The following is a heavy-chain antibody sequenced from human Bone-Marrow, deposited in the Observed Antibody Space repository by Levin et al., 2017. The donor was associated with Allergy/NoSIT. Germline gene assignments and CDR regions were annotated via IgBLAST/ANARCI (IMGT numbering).Heavy chain of an antibody. CDR3: ARDSYGYCSGGSCYSGMDY. V-gene: IGHV3-48*03. CDR2: ISSSGSTI. D-gene: IGHD2-15*01. J-gene: IGHJ4*02. CDR1: GFTFSSYE. Sequence: GESLKISCAASGFTFSSYEMNWVRQAPGKGLEWVSYISSSGSTIYYADSVKGRFTISRDNAKNSLYLQMNSLRAEDTAVYYCARDSYGYCSGGSCYSGMDYWGQGTLVTVSS.